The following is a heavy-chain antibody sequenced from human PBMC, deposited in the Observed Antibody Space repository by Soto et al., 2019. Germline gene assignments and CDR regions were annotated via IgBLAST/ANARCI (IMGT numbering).Heavy chain of an antibody. CDR2: ISGFSAGSAST. Sequence: EVQLLDSGGGLVDAGGSLSLSCAASGFTFNSYAMHWVRQAPGKGLECVSGISGFSAGSASTYFADSVKGRFIISSDNSNNTLYLKTNNLRAEDTALYYCAKVPLFVALDAFDFWAHGTLVTVSS. CDR1: GFTFNSYA. V-gene: IGHV3-23*01. J-gene: IGHJ3*01. CDR3: AKVPLFVALDAFDF.